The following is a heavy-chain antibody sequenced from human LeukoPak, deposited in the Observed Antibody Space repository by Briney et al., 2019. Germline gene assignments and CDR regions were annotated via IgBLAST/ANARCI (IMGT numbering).Heavy chain of an antibody. Sequence: SVKVSCKASGGTFSSYGINWVRQATGQGLEWMGRIIAMVGIANYAQKFQGRVTITADKSTSTAYMELSSLRSEDTAVYYCARGRIQSGSYGNWLDPWGQGTLVSVSS. V-gene: IGHV1-69*04. J-gene: IGHJ5*02. CDR2: IIAMVGIA. CDR1: GGTFSSYG. CDR3: ARGRIQSGSYGNWLDP. D-gene: IGHD1-26*01.